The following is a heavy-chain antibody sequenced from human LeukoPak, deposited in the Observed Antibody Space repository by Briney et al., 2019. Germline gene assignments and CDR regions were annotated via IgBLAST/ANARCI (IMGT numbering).Heavy chain of an antibody. CDR1: GGTFSSYA. J-gene: IGHJ6*02. CDR2: IIPILGIA. CDR3: ARDLGVYYYDSSGYSPPT. V-gene: IGHV1-69*04. D-gene: IGHD3-22*01. Sequence: ASVKVSCKASGGTFSSYAISWVRQAPGQGLEWMGRIIPILGIANYAQKFQGRVTITADKSTSTAYMELSSLRSEDTAVYYCARDLGVYYYDSSGYSPPTWGQGTTVTVSS.